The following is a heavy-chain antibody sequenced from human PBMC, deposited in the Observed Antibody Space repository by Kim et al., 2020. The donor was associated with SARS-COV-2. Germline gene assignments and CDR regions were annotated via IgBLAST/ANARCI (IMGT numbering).Heavy chain of an antibody. Sequence: GGSLRLSCAASGFTFSSYGMHWVRQAPGKGLGWVVVIWLDGSNKYYADSVKGRFTISRDNSKNTLYLQMNSLRVEDTAVYYCARGRGSYYYYMDVWGKGTTVTVSS. CDR2: IWLDGSNK. J-gene: IGHJ6*03. V-gene: IGHV3-33*01. CDR1: GFTFSSYG. D-gene: IGHD1-26*01. CDR3: ARGRGSYYYYMDV.